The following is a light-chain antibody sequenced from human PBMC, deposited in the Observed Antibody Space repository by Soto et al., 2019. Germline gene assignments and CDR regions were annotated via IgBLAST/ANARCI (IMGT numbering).Light chain of an antibody. CDR1: QSVGTY. CDR2: DSS. Sequence: EIVLTQSPATLSLSPGERATLSCRASQSVGTYFAWYQQKPGQAPRLLIYDSSNRATGIPARFSGSGSGTDFTLTLSSLEPEDFAVYYCQQRSDWPSTFGGGNKVEIK. J-gene: IGKJ4*01. CDR3: QQRSDWPST. V-gene: IGKV3-11*01.